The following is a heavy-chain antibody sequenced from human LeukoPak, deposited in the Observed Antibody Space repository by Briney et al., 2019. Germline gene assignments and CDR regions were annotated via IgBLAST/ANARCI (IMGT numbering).Heavy chain of an antibody. Sequence: SVKVSCKASGGTFSSYAISWVRQAPGQGLEWMGGIIPIFGTANYAQKFQGRVTITTDESTSTAYMELSSLRSEDTAVYYCARASAPGFDSGPQGPLDYWGQGTLVTVSS. J-gene: IGHJ4*02. D-gene: IGHD3-22*01. CDR2: IIPIFGTA. V-gene: IGHV1-69*05. CDR3: ARASAPGFDSGPQGPLDY. CDR1: GGTFSSYA.